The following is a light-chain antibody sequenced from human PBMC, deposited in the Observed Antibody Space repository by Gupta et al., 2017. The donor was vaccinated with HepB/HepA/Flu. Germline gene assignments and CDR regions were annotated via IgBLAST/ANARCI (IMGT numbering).Light chain of an antibody. J-gene: IGLJ1*01. CDR3: SSYTGINNFYV. CDR2: EVS. Sequence: QSALTQPPPASGSPGQSVTISCTGTSSDIGASDYVSCYQQHPGKAPTLMISEVSKRPSGVPDRFSGSKSGNTASLTVSGLQAEDEADYDCSSYTGINNFYVFGTGTKVTVL. CDR1: SSDIGASDY. V-gene: IGLV2-8*01.